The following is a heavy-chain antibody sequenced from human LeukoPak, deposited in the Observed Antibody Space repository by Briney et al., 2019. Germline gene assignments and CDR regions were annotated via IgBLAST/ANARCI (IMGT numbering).Heavy chain of an antibody. Sequence: NASETLSLTCTVSGGSISSGDYYWSWIRQPPGKGLEWIGYIYYSGSTYYNPSLKSRVTISVDTSKNQFSLKLSSVTAADTAVYYCAREIATAGILNLDYWGQGALVTVSS. CDR3: AREIATAGILNLDY. J-gene: IGHJ4*02. CDR2: IYYSGST. CDR1: GGSISSGDYY. V-gene: IGHV4-30-4*02. D-gene: IGHD6-13*01.